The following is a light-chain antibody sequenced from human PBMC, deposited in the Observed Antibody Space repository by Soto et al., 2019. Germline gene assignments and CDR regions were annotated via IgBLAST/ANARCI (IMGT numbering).Light chain of an antibody. CDR1: QSFRGL. V-gene: IGKV3-11*01. CDR3: QQRHMGPIT. CDR2: DAY. J-gene: IGKJ5*01. Sequence: EVVLTQSPVTLSLSPGERATLSCRASQSFRGLLAWYQQKPGPDPRLLISDAYNRATGIPPRFSGSGSGTDFTLTISSIEPEDSEIDYCQQRHMGPITFGQGTRLEIK.